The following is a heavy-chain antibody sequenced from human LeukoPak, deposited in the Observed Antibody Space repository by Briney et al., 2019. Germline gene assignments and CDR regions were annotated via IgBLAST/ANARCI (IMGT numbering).Heavy chain of an antibody. Sequence: GGSLRLSCAASGFTFSSYGMHWVRQAPGKGLGWVAVIWYDGSNKYYADSVKGRFTISRDNSKNTLYLQMNSLRAEDTAVYYCAKDGIYYSSKGAYYFDYWGQGTLVTVSS. V-gene: IGHV3-33*06. J-gene: IGHJ4*02. CDR2: IWYDGSNK. CDR3: AKDGIYYSSKGAYYFDY. D-gene: IGHD6-13*01. CDR1: GFTFSSYG.